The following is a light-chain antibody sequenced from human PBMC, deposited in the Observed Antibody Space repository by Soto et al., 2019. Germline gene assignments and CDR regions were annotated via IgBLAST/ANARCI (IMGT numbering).Light chain of an antibody. CDR2: GAS. V-gene: IGKV1-27*01. Sequence: DIQMTQSPSSLSASVGDRVIITCRASQGISNYLAWYQQKPGKVPNVLIYGASTLQSGVPSRFSGSGSGTDFTLTISSLQPEDVATYSCQKYDSAPFPFGPGTKLDIK. CDR3: QKYDSAPFP. J-gene: IGKJ3*01. CDR1: QGISNY.